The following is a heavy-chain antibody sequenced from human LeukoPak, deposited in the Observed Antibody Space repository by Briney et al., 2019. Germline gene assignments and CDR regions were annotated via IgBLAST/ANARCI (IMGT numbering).Heavy chain of an antibody. V-gene: IGHV3-48*03. CDR2: ISSSGSTI. D-gene: IGHD6-13*01. J-gene: IGHJ4*02. CDR1: GFTFSSYE. CDR3: AGAWGGYSSSWYVFDY. Sequence: GGSLRLSCAASGFTFSSYEMNWVRQAPGKGLEWVSYISSSGSTIYYADSVKGRFTISRDNAKNSLYLQMNSLRAEDTAVYYCAGAWGGYSSSWYVFDYWGQGTLVTVSS.